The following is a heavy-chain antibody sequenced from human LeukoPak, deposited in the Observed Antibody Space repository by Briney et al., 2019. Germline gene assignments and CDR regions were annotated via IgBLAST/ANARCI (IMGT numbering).Heavy chain of an antibody. V-gene: IGHV4-39*01. Sequence: SETLSLTCTVSGDSIISNIYWWDWVRLPPGKGLEWIGATFYTGRTFYSPSLKSRVTISVDTSKSQFSLDLSSATAADTAVYYCARRRHNFDFYDVWGQGTRVTVSS. CDR3: ARRRHNFDFYDV. CDR2: TFYTGRT. J-gene: IGHJ3*01. CDR1: GDSIISNIYW. D-gene: IGHD3/OR15-3a*01.